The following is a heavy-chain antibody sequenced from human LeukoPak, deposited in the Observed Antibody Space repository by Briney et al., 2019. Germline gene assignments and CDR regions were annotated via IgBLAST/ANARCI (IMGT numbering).Heavy chain of an antibody. CDR1: GGSISSYY. Sequence: SETLSLTCTVSGGSISSYYWSWIRQPAGKGLEWIGRIYTSGSTNYNPSLKSRVTMSVDMSKNQFSLKLSSVTAADTAVYYCAASYPPYWYFDLWGRGTLVTVSS. CDR2: IYTSGST. V-gene: IGHV4-4*07. CDR3: AASYPPYWYFDL. J-gene: IGHJ2*01.